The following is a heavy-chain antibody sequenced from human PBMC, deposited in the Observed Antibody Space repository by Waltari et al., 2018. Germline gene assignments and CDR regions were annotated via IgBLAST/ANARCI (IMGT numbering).Heavy chain of an antibody. Sequence: QLQLQESGPGLVKPSGTLSLRCPVSGESMSDNYWWSWVRQSPQKGLAWIGQVHRSGRTNYNPSFASRVTMSIDTSNNHFSLKMTSVAAADTAVYYCARDRGRGLYLDTWGPGTLVAVS. D-gene: IGHD2-15*01. J-gene: IGHJ5*02. CDR1: GESMSDNYW. CDR2: VHRSGRT. CDR3: ARDRGRGLYLDT. V-gene: IGHV4-4*02.